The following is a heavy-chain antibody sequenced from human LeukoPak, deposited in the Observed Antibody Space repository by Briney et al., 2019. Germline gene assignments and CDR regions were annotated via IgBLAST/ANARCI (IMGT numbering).Heavy chain of an antibody. V-gene: IGHV4-39*01. D-gene: IGHD3-22*01. CDR1: GGSISSSTYY. CDR3: ASHDSSGYYYEFDY. CDR2: IYYSGNT. Sequence: SETLSLTCTVSGGSISSSTYYWGWIRQPPGKGLEWIGNIYYSGNTYCNPSLKSRVTISVDTSKNQFSLKLSSVTAADTAVYYCASHDSSGYYYEFDYWGQGTLVTVSS. J-gene: IGHJ4*02.